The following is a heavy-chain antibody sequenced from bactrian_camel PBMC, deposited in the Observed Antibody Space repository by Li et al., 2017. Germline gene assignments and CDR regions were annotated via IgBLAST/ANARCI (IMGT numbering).Heavy chain of an antibody. CDR1: GFTFSDVA. CDR2: INSAGTTT. J-gene: IGHJ4*01. V-gene: IGHV3S40*01. Sequence: VQLVESGGGSVQPGGSLRLSCTASGFTFSDVAMSWVRQCPGKELEWVSTINSAGTTTHYAEPVKGRFSISRDNAKDTLYLQMNSLKIEDTAVYYCALGSSRQATMTARGKGTQVTVS. D-gene: IGHD3*01.